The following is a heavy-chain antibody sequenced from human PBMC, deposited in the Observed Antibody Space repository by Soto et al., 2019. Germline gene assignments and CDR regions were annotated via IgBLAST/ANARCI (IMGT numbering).Heavy chain of an antibody. Sequence: QVQLVESGGGVVQPGRSLRLSCAASGFTFSSYAMHWVRQAPGKGLEWVAVISYDGSNKYYADSVKGRFTISRDNSKNTLYLQMNSLRAEDTAVYYCARDDTAAAVDYYYYGMEVWSQGTTVTVSS. CDR2: ISYDGSNK. V-gene: IGHV3-30-3*01. CDR1: GFTFSSYA. J-gene: IGHJ6*02. D-gene: IGHD6-13*01. CDR3: ARDDTAAAVDYYYYGMEV.